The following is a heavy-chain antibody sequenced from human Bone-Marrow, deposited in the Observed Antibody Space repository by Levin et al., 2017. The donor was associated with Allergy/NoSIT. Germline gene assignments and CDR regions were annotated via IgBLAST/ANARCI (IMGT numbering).Heavy chain of an antibody. CDR3: ARDDSDSSGYYLGNY. CDR2: IVTNTGRP. J-gene: IGHJ4*02. D-gene: IGHD3-22*01. V-gene: IGHV7-4-1*02. Sequence: AGGSLRLSCKASEYPFTSYTINWVRQAPGQGLEWMGWIVTNTGRPTYAQGFTGRFVFSLDTSVSTAYLQISTLKAEDTAVYYCARDDSDSSGYYLGNYWGQGTLVTVSS. CDR1: EYPFTSYT.